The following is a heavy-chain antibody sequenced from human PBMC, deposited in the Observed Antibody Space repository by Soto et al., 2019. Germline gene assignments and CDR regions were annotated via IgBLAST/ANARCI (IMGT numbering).Heavy chain of an antibody. Sequence: SQTLSLTCAISGDSVSSNTAAWNWIRSSPSRGLEWLGRTYYRSNWRHDYAVSVKSRITVNPHTSKNHFSLQLNSVNPDDTTVNYCGRGVAGSGFDLWVQVTLVTVSS. V-gene: IGHV6-1*01. CDR3: GRGVAGSGFDL. D-gene: IGHD6-19*01. J-gene: IGHJ5*02. CDR2: TYYRSNWRH. CDR1: GDSVSSNTAA.